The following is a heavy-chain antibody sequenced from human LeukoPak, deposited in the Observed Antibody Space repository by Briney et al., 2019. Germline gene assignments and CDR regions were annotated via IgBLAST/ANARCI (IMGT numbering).Heavy chain of an antibody. V-gene: IGHV4-59*01. CDR2: IYYSGST. D-gene: IGHD5-24*01. J-gene: IGHJ3*02. Sequence: PSETLSLTCTVSGGSISSYYWSWIRQPPGEGLEWIGYIYYSGSTNYNPSLKSRVTISVDTSKNQFSLKLSSVTAADTAVYYCARVWEDGYNSMIWGAFDIWGQGTMVTVSS. CDR3: ARVWEDGYNSMIWGAFDI. CDR1: GGSISSYY.